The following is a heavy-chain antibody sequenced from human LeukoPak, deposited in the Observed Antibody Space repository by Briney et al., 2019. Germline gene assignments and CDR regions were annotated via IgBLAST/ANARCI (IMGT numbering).Heavy chain of an antibody. CDR2: IIPIFGTA. CDR1: GGTFSSYA. V-gene: IGHV1-69*13. Sequence: SVKVSCKASGGTFSSYAISWVRQAPGQGLEWMGGIIPIFGTANYAQKFQGRVTITADESTSTAYMELSSLRSEGTAVYYCARFFGGYDYGGYWGQGTLVTVSS. J-gene: IGHJ4*02. CDR3: ARFFGGYDYGGY. D-gene: IGHD5-12*01.